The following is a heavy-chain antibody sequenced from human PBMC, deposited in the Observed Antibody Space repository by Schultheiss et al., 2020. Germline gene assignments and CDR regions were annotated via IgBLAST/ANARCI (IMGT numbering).Heavy chain of an antibody. J-gene: IGHJ3*02. CDR1: GFTFSDYY. V-gene: IGHV3-11*01. CDR3: ARRDKIAAAGTCCLNAFDI. D-gene: IGHD6-13*01. Sequence: GGSLRLSCAASGFTFSDYYMSWIRQAPGKGLEWVSYISSSSSTIYYADSVKGRFTISRDNAKNSLYLQMNSLRAEDTAVYYCARRDKIAAAGTCCLNAFDIWGQGTMVTVSS. CDR2: ISSSSSTI.